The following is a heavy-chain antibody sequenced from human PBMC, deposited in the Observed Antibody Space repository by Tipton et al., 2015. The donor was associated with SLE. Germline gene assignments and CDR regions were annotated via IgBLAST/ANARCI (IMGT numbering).Heavy chain of an antibody. Sequence: TLSLTCTVSGGSISSHYWSWIRLSPGKGLEWIVYTYNNDRTKYNPSLESRVTVSVDTSKNLLSLKLSSVTAADTAVYFCARFHLKSYYEFDSWGQGTLVTVSP. J-gene: IGHJ5*01. V-gene: IGHV4-59*11. CDR3: ARFHLKSYYEFDS. CDR1: GGSISSHY. CDR2: TYNNDRT. D-gene: IGHD1-26*01.